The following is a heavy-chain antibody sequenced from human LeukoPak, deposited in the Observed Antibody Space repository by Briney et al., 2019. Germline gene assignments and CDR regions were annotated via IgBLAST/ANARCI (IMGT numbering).Heavy chain of an antibody. D-gene: IGHD5-18*01. J-gene: IGHJ6*02. V-gene: IGHV4-34*01. CDR2: INHSGST. CDR1: GGSFSGYY. Sequence: SETLSLTCAVYGGSFSGYYWSWIRQPPGKGLEWIGEINHSGSTNYNPSLKSRVTIPVDTSKNQFSLKLSSVTAADTAVYYCARGRAAMVTNYGMDVWGQGTTVTVSS. CDR3: ARGRAAMVTNYGMDV.